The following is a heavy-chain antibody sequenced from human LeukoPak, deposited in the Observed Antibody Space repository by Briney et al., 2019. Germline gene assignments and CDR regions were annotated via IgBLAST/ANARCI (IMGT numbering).Heavy chain of an antibody. CDR2: FYHSGST. CDR1: GYSISSGYY. Sequence: SETPSLTCTVSGYSISSGYYWGWIRQPPGKGLEWIGSFYHSGSTYYNPSLKSRVTISVDTSKNQFSLKLNSVTAADTAVYYCARSCDSSGYYIFDLWGRGALVTVSS. V-gene: IGHV4-38-2*02. D-gene: IGHD3-22*01. J-gene: IGHJ2*01. CDR3: ARSCDSSGYYIFDL.